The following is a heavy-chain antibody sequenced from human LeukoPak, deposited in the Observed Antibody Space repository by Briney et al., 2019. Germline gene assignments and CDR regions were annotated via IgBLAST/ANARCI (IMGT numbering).Heavy chain of an antibody. CDR2: IYWDDDK. CDR3: AHRLAGYRNSWLGGYFNF. Sequence: SGPTLVEPTETLTLTCTFSGFSLTTSGVGVGWIRQPPGKALEWLALIYWDDDKRYSPSLRSRLTITKDTSKKQVVLTMTYMEPVDTATYYCAHRLAGYRNSWLGGYFNFWGQGILVAVSS. D-gene: IGHD5-18*01. CDR1: GFSLTTSGVG. V-gene: IGHV2-5*02. J-gene: IGHJ4*02.